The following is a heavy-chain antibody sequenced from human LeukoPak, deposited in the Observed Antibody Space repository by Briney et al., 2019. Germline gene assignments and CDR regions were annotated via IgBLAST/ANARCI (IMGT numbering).Heavy chain of an antibody. CDR2: VYYSGST. V-gene: IGHV4-39*01. CDR1: GGSITSSSYY. Sequence: SGPTLVKPSETLSLTCTVSGGSITSSSYYWGWIRQPPGKGLEWIGSVYYSGSTYYSPSLKSRVTVSVLTPKNQFFLKLSSVTAADTAVYYCARRIYYDSSGCIDYWGQGTLVTVSS. CDR3: ARRIYYDSSGCIDY. D-gene: IGHD3-22*01. J-gene: IGHJ4*02.